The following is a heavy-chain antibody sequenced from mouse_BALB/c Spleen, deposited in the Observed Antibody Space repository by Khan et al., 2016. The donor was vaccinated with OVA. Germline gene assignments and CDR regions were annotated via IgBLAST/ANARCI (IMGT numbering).Heavy chain of an antibody. Sequence: EVQLQESGPGLVKPSQSLSLTCTVTGYSITSDYAWNWIRPFPGNKLEWMGYIRYSGRTSYNPSLKSRISITRDTSKNQFFLQLNSVTTEDTATYYCARSVTITTVVATDFDYWGQGTTLTVSS. CDR1: GYSITSDYA. CDR2: IRYSGRT. J-gene: IGHJ2*01. CDR3: ARSVTITTVVATDFDY. V-gene: IGHV3-2*02. D-gene: IGHD1-1*01.